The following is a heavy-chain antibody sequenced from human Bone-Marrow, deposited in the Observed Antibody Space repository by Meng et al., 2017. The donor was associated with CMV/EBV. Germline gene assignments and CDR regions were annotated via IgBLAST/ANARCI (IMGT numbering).Heavy chain of an antibody. CDR3: ARRGEQLVRYYGKDV. Sequence: GESLKISCKGSGYSFNSFNTYWIGWVRQMPGKGLEWMGIIYPGDSGTKYSPSFQGQVTISADKSINTAYLQWDSLKASDTAMYYCARRGEQLVRYYGKDVWGQGTTVAVSS. CDR1: GYSFNSFNTYW. CDR2: IYPGDSGT. V-gene: IGHV5-51*01. D-gene: IGHD6-13*01. J-gene: IGHJ6*02.